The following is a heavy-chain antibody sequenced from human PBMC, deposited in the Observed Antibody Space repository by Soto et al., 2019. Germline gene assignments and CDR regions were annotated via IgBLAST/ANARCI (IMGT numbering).Heavy chain of an antibody. J-gene: IGHJ4*02. V-gene: IGHV3-15*07. CDR2: IKSKTDGGTT. D-gene: IGHD3-10*01. CDR3: TTDPQWFGEPKPLDY. CDR1: GFTFSNAW. Sequence: EVQLVESGGGLVKPGGSLRLSCAASGFTFSNAWMNWVRQAPGKGLEWVGRIKSKTDGGTTDYAAPVKGRFTISRDDSKHTLYLQMNSLKTEDTAVYYCTTDPQWFGEPKPLDYWGQGTLVTVSS.